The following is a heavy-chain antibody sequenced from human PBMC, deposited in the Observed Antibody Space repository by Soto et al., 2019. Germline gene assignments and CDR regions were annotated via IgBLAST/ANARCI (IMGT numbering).Heavy chain of an antibody. CDR1: GFTFTRFS. CDR3: ARRDTRYYYDGLDV. J-gene: IGHJ6*02. CDR2: VSYDGSSQ. Sequence: QVRLVESGGGVVQPGKSLRVSCAGSGFTFTRFSIHWVRQAPGRGLEWVALVSYDGSSQYYADSVKGRFTTSRDNSMKTVDLQMSSLRPEDAAVYYCARRDTRYYYDGLDVWGQGTTVTVSS. V-gene: IGHV3-30-3*01.